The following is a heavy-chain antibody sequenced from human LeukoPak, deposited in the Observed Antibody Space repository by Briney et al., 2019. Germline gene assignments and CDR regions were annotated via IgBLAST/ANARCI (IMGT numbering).Heavy chain of an antibody. CDR2: IIPIFGTA. D-gene: IGHD3-10*01. CDR3: AAPLWFRELQTFDI. J-gene: IGHJ3*02. CDR1: GGTFSSYA. Sequence: GASVKVSCKASGGTFSSYAISWMRQAPGQGLEWMGGIIPIFGTANYAQKFQGRVTITADESTSTAYMELSSLRSEDTAVYYCAAPLWFRELQTFDIWGQGTMVTVSS. V-gene: IGHV1-69*13.